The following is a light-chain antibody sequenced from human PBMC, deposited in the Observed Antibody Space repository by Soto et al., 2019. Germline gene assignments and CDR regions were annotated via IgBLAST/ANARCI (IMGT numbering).Light chain of an antibody. Sequence: EIMLTQSPATLSVSPGERATLSCRSSQSVNSNLAWYQQKPGQAPRLLISGASTRATGIPARFSGSGSGTEFTLTISSLQSEDFVIYYCQQYNNWPPGTFGQGTKVEIK. J-gene: IGKJ1*01. CDR3: QQYNNWPPGT. CDR2: GAS. V-gene: IGKV3-15*01. CDR1: QSVNSN.